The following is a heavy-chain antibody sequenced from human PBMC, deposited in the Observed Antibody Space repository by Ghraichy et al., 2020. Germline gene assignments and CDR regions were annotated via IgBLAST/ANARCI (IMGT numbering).Heavy chain of an antibody. CDR1: GFTFSSYW. CDR2: IKQEGSEK. D-gene: IGHD5-12*01. J-gene: IGHJ4*02. V-gene: IGHV3-7*01. Sequence: GGSLRLSCAASGFTFSSYWMSWVRQAPGKGLEWVANIKQEGSEKYYVDSVKGRFTISRDNAKNSLYLQMNSRRAENAAVYYCARERYSGYDYFDYWGQGTLVTVSS. CDR3: ARERYSGYDYFDY.